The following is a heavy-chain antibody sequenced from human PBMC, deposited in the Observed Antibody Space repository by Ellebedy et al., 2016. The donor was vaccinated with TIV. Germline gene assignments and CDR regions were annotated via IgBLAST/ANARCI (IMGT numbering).Heavy chain of an antibody. V-gene: IGHV3-23*01. Sequence: PGGSLRLSCAASGFTFSSYGMSWVRQAPGKGLEWVSTISHTGSRTYYANSVEGRFIISRDNSKRTLYLQMNSLRAEDTAVYYCAKGRGGGSDSSAPRYYFDSWGLGTLVTVSS. D-gene: IGHD6-19*01. CDR2: ISHTGSRT. CDR1: GFTFSSYG. CDR3: AKGRGGGSDSSAPRYYFDS. J-gene: IGHJ4*02.